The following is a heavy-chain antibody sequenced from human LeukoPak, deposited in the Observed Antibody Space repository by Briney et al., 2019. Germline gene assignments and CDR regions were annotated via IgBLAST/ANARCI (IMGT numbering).Heavy chain of an antibody. D-gene: IGHD3-9*01. CDR1: GGTFSSYA. CDR3: ARDGTDLLRYFDFQPGEYYFDY. V-gene: IGHV1-69*04. J-gene: IGHJ4*02. CDR2: IIPILGIA. Sequence: SVKVSCKASGGTFSSYAISWVRQAPGQGLEWMGRIIPILGIANYAQKFQCRVTITADKSTSTAYMELSSLRSEDTAVYYCARDGTDLLRYFDFQPGEYYFDYWGQGTLVTVSS.